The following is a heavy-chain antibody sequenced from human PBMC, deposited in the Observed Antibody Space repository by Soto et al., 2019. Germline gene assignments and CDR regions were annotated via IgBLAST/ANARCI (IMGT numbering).Heavy chain of an antibody. V-gene: IGHV4-59*08. J-gene: IGHJ5*02. CDR1: GGSISSYY. CDR3: ATSSSWGWFDP. D-gene: IGHD6-13*01. Sequence: QVQLQESGPGLVKPSETLSLTCTVSGGSISSYYCSWIRQPPGKGLEWIGYIYYSGSTNYNPSLKRPVTIPVETSNNQFSPKLGSVTAADTAVYHWATSSSWGWFDPWGQGTLVTVSS. CDR2: IYYSGST.